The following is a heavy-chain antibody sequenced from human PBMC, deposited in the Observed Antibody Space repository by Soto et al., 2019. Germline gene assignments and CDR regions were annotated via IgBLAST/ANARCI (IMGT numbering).Heavy chain of an antibody. CDR1: EFTFSRSA. D-gene: IGHD1-26*01. Sequence: GASVKVSCKASEFTFSRSAVQWVRQARGQRLEWIGWIVVGSGNTNYAQKLQERVTITRDTSTSTAYMELSRLRSDDTAVYYCAREREWELGPAFDIWGQGTMVTVSS. V-gene: IGHV1-58*01. CDR3: AREREWELGPAFDI. J-gene: IGHJ3*02. CDR2: IVVGSGNT.